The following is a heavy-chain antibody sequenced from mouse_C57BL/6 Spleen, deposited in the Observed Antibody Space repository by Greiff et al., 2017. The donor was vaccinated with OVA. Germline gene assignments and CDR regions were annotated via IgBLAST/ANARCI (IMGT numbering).Heavy chain of an antibody. V-gene: IGHV1-52*01. CDR2: IDPSDSET. CDR1: GYTFTSYW. Sequence: QVQLQQPGAELVRPGSSVKLSCKASGYTFTSYWMHWVKQRPIQGLEWIGNIDPSDSETHYNQKFKDKATLTVDKSSSTAYMQLSSLTSEDSAVYYCARRENGYDGSDYWGQGTTLTVSS. CDR3: ARRENGYDGSDY. J-gene: IGHJ2*01. D-gene: IGHD2-2*01.